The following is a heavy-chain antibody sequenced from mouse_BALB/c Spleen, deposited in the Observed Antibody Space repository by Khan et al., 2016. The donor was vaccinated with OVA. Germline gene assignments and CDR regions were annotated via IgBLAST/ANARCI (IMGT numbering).Heavy chain of an antibody. CDR1: GYIFTDFY. CDR2: ISPGSGDT. V-gene: IGHV1-77*01. D-gene: IGHD1-2*01. J-gene: IGHJ3*01. Sequence: QVQLQQSGAELARPGASVKLSCKASGYIFTDFYINWVKQRTGQGLEWIGEISPGSGDTFYNERFKDKATLTADKSSNTAYMQLSSLTSEASAVYFCARRNYFGYTFAYWGQGTLVTVSA. CDR3: ARRNYFGYTFAY.